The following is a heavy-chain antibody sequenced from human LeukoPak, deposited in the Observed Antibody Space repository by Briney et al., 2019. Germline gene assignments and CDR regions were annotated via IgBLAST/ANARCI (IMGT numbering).Heavy chain of an antibody. CDR1: GDSISSYH. J-gene: IGHJ6*03. CDR2: ISYSGST. V-gene: IGHV4-59*01. D-gene: IGHD3-10*01. CDR3: ARSIILVRGIIYFFYYYMDV. Sequence: SETLSLTCTVSGDSISSYHWTWIRQSPGKGLEWIGYISYSGSTNYTPSLKSRVTMSVDTSKNQFSLKLNSVTAADTAVYYCARSIILVRGIIYFFYYYMDVWGKGTTVTVSS.